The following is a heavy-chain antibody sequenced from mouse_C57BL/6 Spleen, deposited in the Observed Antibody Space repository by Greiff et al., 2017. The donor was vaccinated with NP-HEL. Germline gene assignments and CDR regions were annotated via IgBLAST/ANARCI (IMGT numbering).Heavy chain of an antibody. CDR1: GFNIKNTY. CDR3: ARMYYGSSYDWYFDV. CDR2: IDPANGNT. D-gene: IGHD1-1*01. J-gene: IGHJ1*03. V-gene: IGHV14-3*01. Sequence: VQLKQSVAELVRPGASVKLSCTASGFNIKNTYMHWVKQRPEQGLEWIGRIDPANGNTKYAPKFQGKATITADTSSNTAYLQLSSLTSEDTAIYYCARMYYGSSYDWYFDVWGTGTTVTVSS.